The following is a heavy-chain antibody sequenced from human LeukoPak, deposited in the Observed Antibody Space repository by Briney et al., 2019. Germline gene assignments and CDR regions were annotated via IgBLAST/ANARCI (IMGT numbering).Heavy chain of an antibody. CDR3: ARGRITGSHDWFDP. CDR1: GYTFTRYD. CDR2: MNPNNGNT. D-gene: IGHD1-20*01. Sequence: GASVKVSCKASGYTFTRYDMNWVRQATGQGLEWMGWMNPNNGNTGYTQKFQGRVTITRNTSISTAYMELSSLRSEDTAVYYCARGRITGSHDWFDPWGQGTLVTVSS. V-gene: IGHV1-8*03. J-gene: IGHJ5*02.